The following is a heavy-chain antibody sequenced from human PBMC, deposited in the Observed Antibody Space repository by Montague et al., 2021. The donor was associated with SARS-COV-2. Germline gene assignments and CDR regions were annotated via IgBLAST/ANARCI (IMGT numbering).Heavy chain of an antibody. J-gene: IGHJ4*02. V-gene: IGHV3-30-3*01. CDR1: GFTFSSYG. CDR2: MSYDGSNK. CDR3: ARDSYLSGFDY. D-gene: IGHD3-10*01. Sequence: SLRLSCAASGFTFSSYGMHWVRQAPGKGLEWVAVMSYDGSNKYYXDSVKGRFTISRDNSKNTLYLQMNSLRVEDTAVYYCARDSYLSGFDYWGQGTLVTVSS.